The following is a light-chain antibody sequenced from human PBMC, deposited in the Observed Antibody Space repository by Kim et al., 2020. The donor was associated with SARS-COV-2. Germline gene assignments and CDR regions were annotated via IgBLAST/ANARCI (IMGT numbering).Light chain of an antibody. V-gene: IGKV3-20*01. CDR2: GAS. Sequence: EIVLTHSPGTLSLSPGERATLSCRASQSVSSSYLAWYQQKPGQAPRLLIYGASSRATGIPDRFSGSGSGTDFTLTISRLEPEDFAVYYCQQYGSSLLTFGGGTKLEI. J-gene: IGKJ4*01. CDR3: QQYGSSLLT. CDR1: QSVSSSY.